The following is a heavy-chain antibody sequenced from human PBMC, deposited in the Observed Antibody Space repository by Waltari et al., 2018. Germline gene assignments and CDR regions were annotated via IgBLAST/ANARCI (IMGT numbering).Heavy chain of an antibody. CDR1: GFTFSSYA. J-gene: IGHJ4*02. D-gene: IGHD4-4*01. V-gene: IGHV3-23*01. CDR2: ISGSGVST. Sequence: EVQLLESGGGLVQPGGSLRLSCAASGFTFSSYAMSWVRQAPGKGLEWVSAISGSGVSTYYADSVKGRFTISRDNSKNTLYLQMNSLRAEDTAVYYCAKDQGESQGPAYSNYDYWGQGTLVTVSS. CDR3: AKDQGESQGPAYSNYDY.